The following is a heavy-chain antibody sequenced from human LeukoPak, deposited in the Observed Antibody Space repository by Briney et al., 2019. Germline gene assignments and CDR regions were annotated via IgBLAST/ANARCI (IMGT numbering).Heavy chain of an antibody. Sequence: GASVKVSCKASGYTFTGYYMHWVRQAPGQGLEWMGWINPNSGGTNYAQKFQGRVTMIRDTSISAAYMELSRLRSDDTAVYYCARSEQLFGFDYWGQGTLVTVSS. D-gene: IGHD6-6*01. CDR3: ARSEQLFGFDY. CDR2: INPNSGGT. J-gene: IGHJ4*02. V-gene: IGHV1-2*02. CDR1: GYTFTGYY.